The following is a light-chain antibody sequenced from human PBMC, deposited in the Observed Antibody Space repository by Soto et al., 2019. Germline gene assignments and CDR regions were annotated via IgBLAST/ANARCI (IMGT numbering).Light chain of an antibody. CDR2: SNN. CDR3: SAWDDSLSGRV. Sequence: QSVLTRPPSASGTPGQRVTISCSGSTSNIGSHYVYWYQQLPGTAPKLLIYSNNQRPSGVPDRFSGSKSGTSASLAISGLRSEDEADYYCSAWDDSLSGRVFGGGTKLTVL. J-gene: IGLJ3*02. V-gene: IGLV1-47*02. CDR1: TSNIGSHY.